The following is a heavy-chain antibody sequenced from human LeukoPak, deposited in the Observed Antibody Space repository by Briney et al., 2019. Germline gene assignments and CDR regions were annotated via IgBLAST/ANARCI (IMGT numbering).Heavy chain of an antibody. D-gene: IGHD5-24*01. CDR2: ISGSGGST. CDR1: GFTFSSYA. V-gene: IGHV3-23*01. Sequence: GGSLRLSCAASGFTFSSYAMSWVRQAPGKGLEWVSTISGSGGSTYYADTVKGQFTISRDNSKNTLYLQMNSLRAEDTAVYYRAKARRDGYNEHTWIDYWGQGTLVTVSS. CDR3: AKARRDGYNEHTWIDY. J-gene: IGHJ4*02.